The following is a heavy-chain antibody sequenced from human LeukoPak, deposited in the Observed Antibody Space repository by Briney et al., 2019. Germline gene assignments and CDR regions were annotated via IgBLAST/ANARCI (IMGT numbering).Heavy chain of an antibody. D-gene: IGHD4/OR15-4a*01. J-gene: IGHJ4*02. V-gene: IGHV3-53*01. CDR3: ARRAGAYSPPYDY. CDR2: IYSDNT. Sequence: PGGSLRLSCTVSGFTVRSNSMSGVRQAPGKGLQWVSFIYSDNTHYSDSGKGRFTISRDNSKNTLYLQMNSLRAEDTAVYYCARRAGAYSPPYDYWGQGTLVTVSS. CDR1: GFTVRSNS.